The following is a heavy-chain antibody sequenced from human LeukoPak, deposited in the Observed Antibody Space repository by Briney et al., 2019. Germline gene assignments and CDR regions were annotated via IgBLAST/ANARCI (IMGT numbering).Heavy chain of an antibody. CDR2: GSDVGGT. Sequence: PSETLSLTCAVYGASLNGHYWSWIRQPPGKGLEWIGEGSDVGGTKYNPSLKSRVTISADTSKNQFSLRLTSVTAADTAVYYCASPDQKAAFDLWGQGTMVTVSS. CDR1: GASLNGHY. CDR3: ASPDQKAAFDL. J-gene: IGHJ3*01. V-gene: IGHV4-34*01.